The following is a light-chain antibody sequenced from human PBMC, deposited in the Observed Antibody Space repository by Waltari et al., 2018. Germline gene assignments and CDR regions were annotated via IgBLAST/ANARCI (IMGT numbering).Light chain of an antibody. CDR1: QSVSRT. J-gene: IGKJ1*01. Sequence: EIVLTQSPGTLSLSPGERATLSCRASQSVSRTLAWYQQKPGQAPRLLIYGASIRATGIPDRFSGSGSGTDFSLTISRREPEDFAVYYCQHYVRLPVTFGQGTKVEIK. V-gene: IGKV3-20*01. CDR3: QHYVRLPVT. CDR2: GAS.